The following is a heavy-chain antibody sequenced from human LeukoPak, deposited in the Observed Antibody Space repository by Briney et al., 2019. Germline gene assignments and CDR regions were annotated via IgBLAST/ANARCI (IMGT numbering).Heavy chain of an antibody. D-gene: IGHD6-6*01. CDR1: GGSISSSY. Sequence: SETLSLTCTVSGGSISSSYWSWIRQPAGKGLEWIGRIYTSGTTSYNPALKSRVIISVDKSKNQFSLKVSSVTAADTDVYYCARLGYSSSSTGYYYYMDVWGKGTTVTVSS. CDR2: IYTSGTT. CDR3: ARLGYSSSSTGYYYYMDV. J-gene: IGHJ6*03. V-gene: IGHV4-4*07.